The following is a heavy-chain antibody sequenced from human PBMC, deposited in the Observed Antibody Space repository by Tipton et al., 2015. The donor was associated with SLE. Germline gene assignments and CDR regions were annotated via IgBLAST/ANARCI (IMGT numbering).Heavy chain of an antibody. J-gene: IGHJ5*02. Sequence: TLSLTCTVSGGSISSGGYYWSWIRQPAGKGLEWIGRIYTSGSTNYNPSLKSRVTISVDTSKNQFSLKLTSVTAADTAVYYCARVGMVQGNWFDPWGQGTLVTVSS. CDR2: IYTSGST. CDR3: ARVGMVQGNWFDP. V-gene: IGHV4-61*02. CDR1: GGSISSGGYY. D-gene: IGHD3-10*01.